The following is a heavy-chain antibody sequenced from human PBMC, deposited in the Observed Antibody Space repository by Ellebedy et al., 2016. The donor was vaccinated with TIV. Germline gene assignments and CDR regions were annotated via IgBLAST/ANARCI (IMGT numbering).Heavy chain of an antibody. D-gene: IGHD3-10*01. J-gene: IGHJ4*02. CDR2: ISVDGSKK. V-gene: IGHV3-30*18. Sequence: GGSLRLXCAASGFTFSTYAMHWVRQAPGKGLEWVAGISVDGSKKYYADSVQGRISISRDDSKKMVYLQVNSLRPDDTALFFCAKDRGIGSNYNIDYWGQGTLVTVSS. CDR3: AKDRGIGSNYNIDY. CDR1: GFTFSTYA.